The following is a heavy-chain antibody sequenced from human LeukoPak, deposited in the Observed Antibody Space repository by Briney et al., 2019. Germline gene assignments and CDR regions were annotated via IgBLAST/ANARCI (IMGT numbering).Heavy chain of an antibody. CDR2: INSDGSST. Sequence: GGSLRLSCAASGFTFSSYWMHWVRQAPGKGLVWVSRINSDGSSTSYADSVKGRFTISRDNAKNTLYLQMNSLRAEDMAVYYCARRRVGGSFDYWGQGTLVTVSS. J-gene: IGHJ4*02. V-gene: IGHV3-74*01. CDR3: ARRRVGGSFDY. D-gene: IGHD6-19*01. CDR1: GFTFSSYW.